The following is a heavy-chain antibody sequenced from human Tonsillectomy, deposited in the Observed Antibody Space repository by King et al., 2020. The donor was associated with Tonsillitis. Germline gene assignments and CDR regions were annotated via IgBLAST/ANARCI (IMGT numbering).Heavy chain of an antibody. Sequence: VQLVESGGGLVKPGGSLRLSCAASVFTFSSYSMNWVRQAPGEGLEWVSSISSSSNYIYYADSLKGRFTISRDNAKNSLFLQMNSLRAEDTAVDYCATDAYCSSTSCIKGMDVWGQGTTVTVSS. CDR1: VFTFSSYS. CDR2: ISSSSNYI. J-gene: IGHJ6*02. V-gene: IGHV3-21*01. CDR3: ATDAYCSSTSCIKGMDV. D-gene: IGHD2-2*01.